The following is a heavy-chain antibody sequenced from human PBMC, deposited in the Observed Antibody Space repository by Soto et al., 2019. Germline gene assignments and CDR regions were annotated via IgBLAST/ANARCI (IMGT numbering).Heavy chain of an antibody. V-gene: IGHV5-51*01. Sequence: GESLKISCKGSGYSFTSYWIGWVRQMPGKGLEWMGIIYPGDSDTRYSPSFQGQVTISADKSISTAYLQWSSLKASDTAMYYCARHVVPNYYGMDVWGQGTTVTVSS. D-gene: IGHD2-21*01. CDR2: IYPGDSDT. J-gene: IGHJ6*02. CDR1: GYSFTSYW. CDR3: ARHVVPNYYGMDV.